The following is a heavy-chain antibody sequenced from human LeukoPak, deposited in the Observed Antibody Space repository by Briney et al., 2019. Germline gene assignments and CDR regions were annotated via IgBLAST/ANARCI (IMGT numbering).Heavy chain of an antibody. CDR3: AKDRCSNGVGCYYYYMDV. CDR2: IQYDGSNQ. CDR1: PFTFSGYG. Sequence: QPGGSLRLSCAASPFTFSGYGMHWVRQAPGKGLEWVAYIQYDGSNQQYADSVKGRFSISRDSSKNILYLQMNSLRAEDTAVYYCAKDRCSNGVGCYYYYMDVWGKGTTVTVSS. V-gene: IGHV3-30*02. J-gene: IGHJ6*03. D-gene: IGHD2-8*01.